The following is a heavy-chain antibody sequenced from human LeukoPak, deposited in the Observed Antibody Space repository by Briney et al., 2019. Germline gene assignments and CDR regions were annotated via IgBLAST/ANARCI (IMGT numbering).Heavy chain of an antibody. V-gene: IGHV4-39*01. CDR3: ARNSYSCYAGH. CDR1: GGSLSSSSYY. CDR2: IYYSGST. J-gene: IGHJ4*02. D-gene: IGHD5-12*01. Sequence: SETLSLTCTVSGGSLSSSSYYWGWVRQPPGKGLEWIGNIYYSGSTYYNPSLKSRVTISVDTSKKQFSLQLPSVTAADPAVYFCARNSYSCYAGHWGQGTLVTVSS.